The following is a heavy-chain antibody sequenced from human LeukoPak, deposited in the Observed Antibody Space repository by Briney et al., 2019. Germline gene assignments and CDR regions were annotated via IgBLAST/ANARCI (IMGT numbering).Heavy chain of an antibody. J-gene: IGHJ4*02. CDR2: IYTSGST. V-gene: IGHV4-4*07. Sequence: PSETLSLTCTVSGGSISSYYWSWILQPAGKGLEWIGRIYTSGSTNYNPSLKSRVTMSVDTSKNQFSLKLSSVTAAVTAVYYCARTYYYDSSGYYYFDYWGQGTLVTVSS. CDR3: ARTYYYDSSGYYYFDY. CDR1: GGSISSYY. D-gene: IGHD3-22*01.